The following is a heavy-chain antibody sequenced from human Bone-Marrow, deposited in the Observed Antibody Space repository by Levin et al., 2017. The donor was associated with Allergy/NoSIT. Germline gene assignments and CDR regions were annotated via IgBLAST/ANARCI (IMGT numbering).Heavy chain of an antibody. CDR1: GGSISSYY. D-gene: IGHD3-22*01. CDR2: IYYSGST. CDR3: ARWPSNGGSPTSSHVFGYYYDSSGYNYYYYGMDG. J-gene: IGHJ6*02. V-gene: IGHV4-59*01. Sequence: NTSETLSLTCTVSGGSISSYYWSWIRQPPGKGLEWIGYIYYSGSTNYNPSLKSRVTISVDTSKNQFSLKLSSVTAADTAVYYCARWPSNGGSPTSSHVFGYYYDSSGYNYYYYGMDGWGQGTTVTVSS.